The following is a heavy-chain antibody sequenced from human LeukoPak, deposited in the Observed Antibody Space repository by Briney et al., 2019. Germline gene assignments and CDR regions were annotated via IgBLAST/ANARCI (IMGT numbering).Heavy chain of an antibody. Sequence: GRSLRLSCVASGFSFSSYGMHWVRQAPGKGLEWVAVIWYDGSNKNYADSVKGRFTISRDNSKNMLYLQMNSLRVEDTALYYCARDGGYYDSSGPDYYYGMDVWGQGTTVTVSS. V-gene: IGHV3-33*01. J-gene: IGHJ6*02. CDR2: IWYDGSNK. CDR1: GFSFSSYG. D-gene: IGHD3-22*01. CDR3: ARDGGYYDSSGPDYYYGMDV.